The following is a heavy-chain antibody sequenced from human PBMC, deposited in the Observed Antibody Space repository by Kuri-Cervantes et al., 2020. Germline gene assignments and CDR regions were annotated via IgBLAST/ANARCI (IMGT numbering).Heavy chain of an antibody. V-gene: IGHV4-59*12. CDR1: GGSINNYY. CDR3: ARDLGGGNSEKSIGY. CDR2: ISYSGST. Sequence: SETLSLTCTVSGGSINNYYWNWIRQSPGKGLEWIGYISYSGSTNYNPSLKSRVTMSVDTSKNQFSLKLSSVTAADTAVYYCARDLGGGNSEKSIGYWGQGTLVTVSS. J-gene: IGHJ4*02. D-gene: IGHD4-23*01.